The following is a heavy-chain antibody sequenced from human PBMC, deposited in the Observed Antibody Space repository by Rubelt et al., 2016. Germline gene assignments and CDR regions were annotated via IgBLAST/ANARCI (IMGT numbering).Heavy chain of an antibody. CDR2: LYGEDDK. V-gene: IGHV2-5*02. J-gene: IGHJ3*02. Sequence: QITLKESVPTLVNPPQPLPLPCTFSGFSLSTSDVVVGWIRQPPGKALEWLALLYGEDDKCYSHSLTGRLPITKETSKSQVVLTMTNMDPGDTATYYCAPTIFGVVCHRHAAFGIWGQGTMVTVSS. D-gene: IGHD3-3*01. CDR1: GFSLSTSDVV. CDR3: APTIFGVVCHRHAAFGI.